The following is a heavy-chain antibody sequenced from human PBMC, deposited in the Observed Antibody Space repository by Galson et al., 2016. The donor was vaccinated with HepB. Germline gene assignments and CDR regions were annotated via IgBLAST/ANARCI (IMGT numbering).Heavy chain of an antibody. Sequence: SLRLSCAASGFTFSNYGMHWVRQAPGKGLEWVAAIWPGTGNKYYGDSVKGRFTVSRDNSQTTLSLQMNSLRAEDTAVYYCARDTDTIGHYSSFDPWGQGTLVTVSS. V-gene: IGHV3-33*01. D-gene: IGHD3-22*01. CDR2: IWPGTGNK. CDR1: GFTFSNYG. CDR3: ARDTDTIGHYSSFDP. J-gene: IGHJ5*02.